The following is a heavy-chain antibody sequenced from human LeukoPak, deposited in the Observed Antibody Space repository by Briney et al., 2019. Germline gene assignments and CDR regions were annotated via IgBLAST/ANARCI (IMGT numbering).Heavy chain of an antibody. J-gene: IGHJ3*02. CDR3: ARGLYSGSYWASAFDI. CDR1: GYTFTSYD. V-gene: IGHV1-8*03. Sequence: GASVKVSCKASGYTFTSYDINWARQATGQGLEWMGWMNPNSGNTGYAQKFQGRVTITRNTSISTAYMELSSLRSEDTAVYYCARGLYSGSYWASAFDIWGQGTMVTVSS. D-gene: IGHD1-26*01. CDR2: MNPNSGNT.